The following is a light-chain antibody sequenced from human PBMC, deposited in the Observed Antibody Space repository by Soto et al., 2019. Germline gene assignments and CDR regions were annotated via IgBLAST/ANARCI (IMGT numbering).Light chain of an antibody. V-gene: IGKV3-11*01. J-gene: IGKJ1*01. Sequence: EIVLTHSPATLSLSPGERATLSCRASQSVSSYLAWYQQKPGQAPRLLIYDASNRATGIPARFSGSGSGTDFTLTISSLEPEDFAVYYCQHSKTFGQGTKVDIK. CDR1: QSVSSY. CDR3: QHSKT. CDR2: DAS.